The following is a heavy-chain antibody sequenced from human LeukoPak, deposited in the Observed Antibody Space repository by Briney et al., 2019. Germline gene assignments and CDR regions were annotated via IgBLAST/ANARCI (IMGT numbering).Heavy chain of an antibody. Sequence: PSETLSLTCAVYGGSFSGYYWSWIRQPPGKGLEWIGEINHSGSTNYNPSLKSRVTISVDTSKNQFSLKLSSVTAADTAVYYCARVRGYGDYADYWGQGTLVTVSS. CDR1: GGSFSGYY. CDR2: INHSGST. CDR3: ARVRGYGDYADY. V-gene: IGHV4-34*01. J-gene: IGHJ4*02. D-gene: IGHD4-17*01.